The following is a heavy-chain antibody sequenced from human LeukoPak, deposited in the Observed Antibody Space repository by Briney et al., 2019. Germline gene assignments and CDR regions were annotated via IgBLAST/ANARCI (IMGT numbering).Heavy chain of an antibody. D-gene: IGHD2-2*01. Sequence: ASVNVSCKASGYTFTGYYMHWVRQAPGQGLEWMGWINPNSGGTNYAQKLQGRVTMTTDTSTSTAYMELRSLRSDDTAVYYCARVHCSSTSCSSRDNYYYYYMDVWGKGTTVTVSS. CDR3: ARVHCSSTSCSSRDNYYYYYMDV. V-gene: IGHV1-2*02. CDR2: INPNSGGT. J-gene: IGHJ6*03. CDR1: GYTFTGYY.